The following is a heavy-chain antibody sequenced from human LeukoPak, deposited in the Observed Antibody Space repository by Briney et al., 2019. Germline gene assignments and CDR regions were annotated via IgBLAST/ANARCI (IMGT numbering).Heavy chain of an antibody. CDR3: ARDEIIVTTAY. J-gene: IGHJ4*02. D-gene: IGHD1-7*01. CDR2: VSSIGSSI. V-gene: IGHV3-48*03. Sequence: GGSLRLSCAASGFSLSGYEMNWVRQAPGQGLEWVSYVSSIGSSIYYADSVKGRFTISRDNAKNSLYLQMDSPRAADTATYYCARDEIIVTTAYGGEGTLVTV. CDR1: GFSLSGYE.